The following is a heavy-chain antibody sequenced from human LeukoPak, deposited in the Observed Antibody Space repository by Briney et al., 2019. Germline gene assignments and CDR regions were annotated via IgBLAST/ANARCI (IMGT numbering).Heavy chain of an antibody. Sequence: SETLSLTCTVSGGSISSYYWSFIRQPAGKGLEWIGRIYTSGSTNYNPSLKSRLTMSVDTSKNQCSLQLPSVTAADTAIYYCARELSPERAFDYWGQGTLVTVPS. V-gene: IGHV4-4*07. D-gene: IGHD2/OR15-2a*01. CDR2: IYTSGST. CDR3: ARELSPERAFDY. J-gene: IGHJ4*02. CDR1: GGSISSYY.